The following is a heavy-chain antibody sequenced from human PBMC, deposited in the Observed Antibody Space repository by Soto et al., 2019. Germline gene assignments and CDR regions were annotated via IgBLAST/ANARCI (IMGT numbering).Heavy chain of an antibody. Sequence: PGGSLRLSCAASGFTFSSYGMSWVRQAPGKGLEWVSVISGSGGSTYYADPVKGRFTISRDNSKNTLYLQMNSLRAEDTAVHYCAKDSGSWYFTFDYWGQGTQVTVSS. CDR2: ISGSGGST. CDR1: GFTFSSYG. CDR3: AKDSGSWYFTFDY. J-gene: IGHJ4*02. V-gene: IGHV3-23*01. D-gene: IGHD6-13*01.